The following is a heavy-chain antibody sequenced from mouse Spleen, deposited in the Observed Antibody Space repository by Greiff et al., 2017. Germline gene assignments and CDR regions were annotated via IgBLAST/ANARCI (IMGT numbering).Heavy chain of an antibody. Sequence: DVKLVESGGGLVKPGGSLKLSCAASGFTFSDYGMHWVRQAPEKGLEWVAYISSGSSTIYYADTVKGRATISRDNATNTTFMQMTSLRSEDTALYYCARHYVCFAVWGAGTTVTVSS. CDR1: GFTFSDYG. D-gene: IGHD1-1*01. CDR2: ISSGSSTI. CDR3: ARHYVCFAV. V-gene: IGHV5-17*01. J-gene: IGHJ1*01.